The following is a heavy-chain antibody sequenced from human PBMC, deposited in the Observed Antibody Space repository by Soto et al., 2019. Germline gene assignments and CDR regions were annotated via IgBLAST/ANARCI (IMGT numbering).Heavy chain of an antibody. D-gene: IGHD2-2*01. CDR3: ASSYCSSTSCYAGSYYFYYMDV. CDR2: IYYSGST. J-gene: IGHJ6*03. V-gene: IGHV4-31*03. Sequence: PSETLSLTCTVSGGSISSGGYYWSWIRQHPGKGLEWIGYIYYSGSTYYNTSLKSRVTISVDTSKNQFSLKLSSVTAADTAVYYCASSYCSSTSCYAGSYYFYYMDVWGKGTTVTVSS. CDR1: GGSISSGGYY.